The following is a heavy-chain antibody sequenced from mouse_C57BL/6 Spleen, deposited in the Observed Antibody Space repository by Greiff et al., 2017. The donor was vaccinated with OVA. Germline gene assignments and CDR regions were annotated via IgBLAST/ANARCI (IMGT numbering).Heavy chain of an antibody. D-gene: IGHD1-1*01. CDR1: GYTFTSYT. CDR2: INPSSGYT. CDR3: ARDYAYYAMDY. V-gene: IGHV1-4*01. J-gene: IGHJ4*01. Sequence: QVQLQRSGAELARPGASVKMSCKASGYTFTSYTMHWVKQRPGQGLEWIGYINPSSGYTKYNQKFKDKATLTADKSSSTAYMQLSSLTSEDSAVYYCARDYAYYAMDYWGQGTSVTVSS.